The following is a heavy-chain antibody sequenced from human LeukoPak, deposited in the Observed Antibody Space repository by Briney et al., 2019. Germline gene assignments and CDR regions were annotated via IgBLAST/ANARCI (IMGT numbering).Heavy chain of an antibody. D-gene: IGHD6-19*01. CDR3: ARVRAVAGTSYFDY. CDR1: GFTFSSYA. Sequence: PGRSLRLSCAASGFTFSSYAMHWVRQAPGKGLEWVAVISYDGSNKYYADSVKGRFTISRDNSKNTLYLQMNSLRAEDTAVYYCARVRAVAGTSYFDYWGQGTLVTVSS. CDR2: ISYDGSNK. J-gene: IGHJ4*02. V-gene: IGHV3-30-3*01.